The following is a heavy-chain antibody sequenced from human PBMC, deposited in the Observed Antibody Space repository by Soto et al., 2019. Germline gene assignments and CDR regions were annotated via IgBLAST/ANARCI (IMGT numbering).Heavy chain of an antibody. V-gene: IGHV1-8*01. CDR2: MNPDSGNT. CDR1: GYTFTRFD. CDR3: ASTYDDIWGTNSYGV. J-gene: IGHJ6*02. Sequence: ASVKVSCKASGYTFTRFDINWVRQAPGQGPEWMGWMNPDSGNTGYAQKFQGRVTMTRNTSISTAYMELSSLRSEDTAVYYCASTYDDIWGTNSYGVWGQGNTVTVS. D-gene: IGHD3-16*01.